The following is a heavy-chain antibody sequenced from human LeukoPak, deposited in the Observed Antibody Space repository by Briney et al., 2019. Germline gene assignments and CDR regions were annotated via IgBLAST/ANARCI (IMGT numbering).Heavy chain of an antibody. CDR3: ARATIVVRTLNWFDP. V-gene: IGHV4-34*01. CDR1: GGSFSGYY. CDR2: INHSGST. D-gene: IGHD2-2*01. Sequence: PSETLSLTCAVYGGSFSGYYWSWIRQPPGKGLEWIGEINHSGSTNYNPSLKSRVTISVDTSKNQFSLKLSSVTAADTAVYYCARATIVVRTLNWFDPWGQGTLVTVSS. J-gene: IGHJ5*02.